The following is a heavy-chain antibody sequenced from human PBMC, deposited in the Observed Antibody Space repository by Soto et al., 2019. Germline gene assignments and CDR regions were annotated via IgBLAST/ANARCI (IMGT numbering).Heavy chain of an antibody. V-gene: IGHV3-9*01. Sequence: GGSLRLSCVGTGLNFDDFAMHWVRQAPGKGLEWVSGITWNSRVLAYADSVKGRFTISRDNARNSMYLQMDSLRDEDTALYYCAKGRYDFWSPYYFDSWGQGTLVTVSS. J-gene: IGHJ4*02. CDR3: AKGRYDFWSPYYFDS. D-gene: IGHD3-3*01. CDR2: ITWNSRVL. CDR1: GLNFDDFA.